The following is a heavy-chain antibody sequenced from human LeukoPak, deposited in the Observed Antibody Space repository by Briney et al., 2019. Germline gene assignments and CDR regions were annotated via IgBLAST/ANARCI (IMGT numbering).Heavy chain of an antibody. J-gene: IGHJ4*02. D-gene: IGHD6-19*01. Sequence: GSLRLSCAASGFTFNNYAMTWVRRAPGKGLEWVSSVSGSGGSTYYADSVKGRFTISRDNSKNTLYLQMNSLRTEDTAVYFCAKFEGATIPGWFNDYWGQGILATVSS. CDR2: VSGSGGST. V-gene: IGHV3-23*01. CDR3: AKFEGATIPGWFNDY. CDR1: GFTFNNYA.